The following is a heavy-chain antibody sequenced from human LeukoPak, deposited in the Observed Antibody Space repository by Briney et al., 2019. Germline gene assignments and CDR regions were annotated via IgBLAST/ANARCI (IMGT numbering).Heavy chain of an antibody. CDR3: ARVAVRVGQSSTDY. Sequence: SETLSLTCTVSGGSISSYYWSWIRQPPGKGLEWIGYIYYSGSTNYNPSLKSRVTISVDTSKNQFSLKLSSVTAADTAVYYCARVAVRVGQSSTDYWGQGTLVTVSS. J-gene: IGHJ4*02. V-gene: IGHV4-59*01. CDR2: IYYSGST. CDR1: GGSISSYY. D-gene: IGHD6-19*01.